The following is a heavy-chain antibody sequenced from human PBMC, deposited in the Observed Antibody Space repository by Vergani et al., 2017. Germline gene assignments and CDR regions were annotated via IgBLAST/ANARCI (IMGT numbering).Heavy chain of an antibody. CDR1: GGSFSGYY. J-gene: IGHJ6*03. Sequence: QVQLQQWGAGLLKPSETLSLTCAVYGGSFSGYYWSWIHQPPGKGLEWIGEINHSGSTNYNPSLKSRVTISVDTSKNQFSLKLSSVTAADTAVYYCARQSPTTVTSYYYYYYMDVWGKGTTVTVSS. CDR3: ARQSPTTVTSYYYYYYMDV. D-gene: IGHD4-11*01. V-gene: IGHV4-34*01. CDR2: INHSGST.